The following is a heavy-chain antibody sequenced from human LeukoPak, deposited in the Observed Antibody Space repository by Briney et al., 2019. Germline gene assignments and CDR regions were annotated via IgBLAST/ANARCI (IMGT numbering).Heavy chain of an antibody. CDR2: IRYDGSNK. J-gene: IGHJ4*02. CDR3: ANWAGTAAGFSGPFDY. V-gene: IGHV3-30*02. CDR1: GFTFSSYG. Sequence: GGSLRLSCAASGFTFSSYGMHWVRQAPGKGLEWVAFIRYDGSNKYYADCVKGRFTISRDNSKNSMYLQMNSLTAEDTAVYYCANWAGTAAGFSGPFDYWGQGTLVTVSS. D-gene: IGHD6-13*01.